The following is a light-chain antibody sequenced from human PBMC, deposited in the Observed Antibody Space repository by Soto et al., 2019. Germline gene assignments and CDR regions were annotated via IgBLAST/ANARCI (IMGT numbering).Light chain of an antibody. CDR3: QQYHDWPLT. J-gene: IGKJ4*01. V-gene: IGKV3-15*01. Sequence: DIVMTQSPATLAVSPGERATLSCRPSQSVSSNYVAWYQQKPGQAPRLLVYGASSRATGIPARFSGSGSGTEFTLTISSLQSEDFAVYYCQQYHDWPLTFGGGTKVDIK. CDR2: GAS. CDR1: QSVSSN.